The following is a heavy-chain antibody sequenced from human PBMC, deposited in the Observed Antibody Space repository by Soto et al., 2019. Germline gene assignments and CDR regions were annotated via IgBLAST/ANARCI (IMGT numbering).Heavy chain of an antibody. CDR2: ITASGSIT. J-gene: IGHJ4*02. CDR1: EFTFSNYA. V-gene: IGHV3-23*01. CDR3: ANDVASSAWYRDY. Sequence: EVQLLESGGGLVQPGGSLRLSCAASEFTFSNYAMSWVRRAPGKGLEWVSSITASGSITKYADSVKGRFTISRDNSKNTQYPQMNSLRAVDTAVYYCANDVASSAWYRDYWGKGTLVTVSS. D-gene: IGHD6-19*01.